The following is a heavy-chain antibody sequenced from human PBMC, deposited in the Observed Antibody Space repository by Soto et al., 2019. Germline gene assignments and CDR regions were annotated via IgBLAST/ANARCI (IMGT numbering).Heavy chain of an antibody. CDR1: GYTFTSYY. J-gene: IGHJ4*02. V-gene: IGHV1-46*03. CDR3: TREKGHTYFFDY. CDR2: IDPNSGGT. Sequence: ASVKVSCKASGYTFTSYYIHWVRQAPGQGLEYVGMIDPNSGGTNYAQKFQGRVSMTRDTSTSSVYMELSSLRSEDTAVYYCTREKGHTYFFDYWGPGTLVTVSS.